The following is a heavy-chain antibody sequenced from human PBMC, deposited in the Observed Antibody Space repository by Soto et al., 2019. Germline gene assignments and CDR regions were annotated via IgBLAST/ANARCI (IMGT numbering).Heavy chain of an antibody. Sequence: SVKVSCKASGGTFSSYAISWVRQAPGQGLEWMGGIIPIFGTANYAQKFQGRVTITADESTSTAYMELSSLRSEDTAVYYCARSNRPYYYDSSGIGELAWGQGTLVTVSS. CDR1: GGTFSSYA. V-gene: IGHV1-69*13. CDR2: IIPIFGTA. CDR3: ARSNRPYYYDSSGIGELA. D-gene: IGHD3-22*01. J-gene: IGHJ4*02.